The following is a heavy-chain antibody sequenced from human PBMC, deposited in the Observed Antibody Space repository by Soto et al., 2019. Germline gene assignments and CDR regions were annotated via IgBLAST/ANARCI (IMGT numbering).Heavy chain of an antibody. CDR1: GDTSTTYV. Sequence: VQLVQSGAEVKTPGSSVKVSCKASGDTSTTYVTSWVRQSPGQGPEWIGGINPMSRTAKYSEKYNGRVTITADEATNTAYLDLTSLRFEDTAVYFCARGTYCGSNCFFAREYWGQGTLVTVSS. CDR2: INPMSRTA. D-gene: IGHD2-21*01. CDR3: ARGTYCGSNCFFAREY. V-gene: IGHV1-69*01. J-gene: IGHJ4*02.